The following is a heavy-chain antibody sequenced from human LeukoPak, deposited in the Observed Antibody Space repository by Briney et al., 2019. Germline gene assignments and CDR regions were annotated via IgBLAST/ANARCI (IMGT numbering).Heavy chain of an antibody. V-gene: IGHV3-53*01. CDR2: IYSGGST. CDR1: GFTVSSNY. Sequence: GGSLRLSCAASGFTVSSNYMSWVRQAPGKGLEWVSVIYSGGSTYYADSVKGRFTISRDNSKNTLYLQMNSLRAEDTAVYYRARDLRGYSGPFYWGQGTLVTVSS. J-gene: IGHJ4*02. D-gene: IGHD5-12*01. CDR3: ARDLRGYSGPFY.